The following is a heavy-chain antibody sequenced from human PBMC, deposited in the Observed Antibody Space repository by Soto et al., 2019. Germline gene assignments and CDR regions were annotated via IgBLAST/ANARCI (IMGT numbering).Heavy chain of an antibody. V-gene: IGHV3-23*01. CDR3: AKDWFWVISNCSSTSCYPSPAEYFQH. Sequence: PGGSLRLSCAASGFTFSSYAMSWVRQAPGKGLEWVSAISGSGGSTYYADSVKGRFTISRDNSKNTLYLQMNSLRAEDTAVYYCAKDWFWVISNCSSTSCYPSPAEYFQHWGQGTLVTVSS. J-gene: IGHJ1*01. CDR1: GFTFSSYA. CDR2: ISGSGGST. D-gene: IGHD2-2*01.